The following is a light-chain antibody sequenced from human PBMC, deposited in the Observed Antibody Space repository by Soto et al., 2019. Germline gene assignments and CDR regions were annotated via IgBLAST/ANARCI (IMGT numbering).Light chain of an antibody. CDR1: QSLVHSDGVTY. V-gene: IGKV2-24*01. CDR3: MQQTQFPFT. CDR2: KIS. J-gene: IGKJ4*01. Sequence: DIVMTQTPLSSPVTLGQPASISCRSSQSLVHSDGVTYLNWLQQRPGQPPRLLIYKISKRFSGVPDRFTGSGAGTDFTLKISRVAAEDVGTYYCMQQTQFPFTFGGGTKVDIK.